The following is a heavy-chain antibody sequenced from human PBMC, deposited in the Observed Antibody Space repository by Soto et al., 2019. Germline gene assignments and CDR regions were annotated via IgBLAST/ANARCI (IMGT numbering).Heavy chain of an antibody. CDR3: ARERTGTTSMDV. V-gene: IGHV1-8*01. D-gene: IGHD1-1*01. CDR1: GYTFTSYD. J-gene: IGHJ6*02. Sequence: QVQLVQSGAEVKKPGASVKVSCKASGYTFTSYDINWVRQATGQGLEWMGWMNPNSGNTGYAQKFVGGVTTTRNTYRSTAYMELSSLRSEDTAVYYCARERTGTTSMDVWGQGPTVTVSS. CDR2: MNPNSGNT.